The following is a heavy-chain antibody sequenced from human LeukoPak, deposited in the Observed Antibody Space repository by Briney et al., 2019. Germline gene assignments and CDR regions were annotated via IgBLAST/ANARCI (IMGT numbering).Heavy chain of an antibody. CDR2: IGTDGRTT. CDR1: GFTFNDYW. J-gene: IGHJ4*02. D-gene: IGHD1-7*01. Sequence: PGGSLRLSCTASGFTFNDYWMHWVRQVPGKGLVWVSRIGTDGRTTNYADSVKGRFTISRDNGKNTLYLQMNSLRVEDSAIYYCARAVGKNYGNFNFWGQGTLVTISS. V-gene: IGHV3-74*01. CDR3: ARAVGKNYGNFNF.